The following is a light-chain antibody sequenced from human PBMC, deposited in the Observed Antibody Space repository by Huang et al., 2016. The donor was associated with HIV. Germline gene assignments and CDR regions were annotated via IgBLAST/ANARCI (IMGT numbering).Light chain of an antibody. CDR1: QRISRY. J-gene: IGKJ2*01. CDR2: TTS. CDR3: QQTYSTPKT. Sequence: DIQMTQSPSSLSASVGDRVTITCRTSQRISRYLHWFQQKPGKAPKLRIHTTSSLQGGVSSRVSGSGSGTHFTLTINSLQPEESATYYCQQTYSTPKTFGQGTKLEIK. V-gene: IGKV1-39*01.